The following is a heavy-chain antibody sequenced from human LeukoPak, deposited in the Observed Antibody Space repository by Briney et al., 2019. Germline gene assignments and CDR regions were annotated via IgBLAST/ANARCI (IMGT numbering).Heavy chain of an antibody. CDR1: GFTFSNYA. J-gene: IGHJ2*01. CDR3: ARPASRGVGRYFDL. V-gene: IGHV3-23*01. D-gene: IGHD3-10*01. CDR2: FSGSGDNT. Sequence: PGGSLRLSCGASGFTFSNYAMSWVRQAPGKGLEWVSAFSGSGDNTYYAESVKGRFTISRDNSKNTLYLQMNSLRAEDTALYYCARPASRGVGRYFDLWGRGTLVTVSS.